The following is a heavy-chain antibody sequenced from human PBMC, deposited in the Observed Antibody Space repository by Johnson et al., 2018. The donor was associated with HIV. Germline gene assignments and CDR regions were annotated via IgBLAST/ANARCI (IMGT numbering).Heavy chain of an antibody. V-gene: IGHV3-11*04. Sequence: QVQLVESGGGLVKPGGSLRLSCAASGFTFSDYYMSWIRQAPGKGLEWVSYISSSGSTIYYADSVKGRFTISRDNSKNTLYLQMNSLRAEDTAVYYCARDDLGNPFSSYDAFDIWGQGTMVTVSS. CDR1: GFTFSDYY. CDR3: ARDDLGNPFSSYDAFDI. D-gene: IGHD6-13*01. CDR2: ISSSGSTI. J-gene: IGHJ3*02.